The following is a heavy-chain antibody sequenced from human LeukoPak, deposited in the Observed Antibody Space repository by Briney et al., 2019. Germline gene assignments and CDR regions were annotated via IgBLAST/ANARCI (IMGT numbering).Heavy chain of an antibody. D-gene: IGHD3-10*01. J-gene: IGHJ5*02. V-gene: IGHV1-69*13. CDR1: GGTFSSYD. Sequence: GASVKVSCKASGGTFSSYDISWVRQAPGQGLEWMGGIIPMLGTPNYAQKFQGRVTITADESTSTAYMELSSLRSEDTAVYCCAREPPSRLYNWFDPWGQGTLVTVSS. CDR2: IIPMLGTP. CDR3: AREPPSRLYNWFDP.